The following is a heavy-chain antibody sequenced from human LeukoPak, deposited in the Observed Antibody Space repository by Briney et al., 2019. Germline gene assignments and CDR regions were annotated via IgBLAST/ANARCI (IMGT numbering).Heavy chain of an antibody. CDR1: GGSFSGYY. CDR2: INHSGST. J-gene: IGHJ4*02. CDR3: ARGRYLTTLGGAAAGFLDS. D-gene: IGHD6-13*01. V-gene: IGHV4-34*01. Sequence: SETLSLTCAVYGGSFSGYYWSWIRQPPGKGLEWIGEINHSGSTNYNPSLKRRVTISVDTSQKQFSLRLTSVTAADTAVYYCARGRYLTTLGGAAAGFLDSWGQGTLVTVSS.